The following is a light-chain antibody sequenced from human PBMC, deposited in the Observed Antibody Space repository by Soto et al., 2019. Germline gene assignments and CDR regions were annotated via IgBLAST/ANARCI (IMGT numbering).Light chain of an antibody. J-gene: IGKJ1*01. V-gene: IGKV3-15*01. Sequence: EIVMTQSPATLSVSPGERATLSCRASQSVSSNLAWYQQKPGQAPRLLIYGASTRATGIPARFSGSGSGTAFTLTISRLQSEDFAVYYCQQYNNWPTWTFGQGTKVEIK. CDR3: QQYNNWPTWT. CDR1: QSVSSN. CDR2: GAS.